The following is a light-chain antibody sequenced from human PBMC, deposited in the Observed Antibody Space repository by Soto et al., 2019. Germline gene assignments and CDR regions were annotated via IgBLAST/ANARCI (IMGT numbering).Light chain of an antibody. Sequence: DIQMTQSPSSLSASVGERVTITCRASQSISNHFNWYRQKPGKAPELLIYAASTLQSGVPSRFSGSGSWTDSTLTISSLQPEDFATYYCQQSYTSPFTFGPGTKVDIK. CDR3: QQSYTSPFT. V-gene: IGKV1-39*01. CDR1: QSISNH. CDR2: AAS. J-gene: IGKJ3*01.